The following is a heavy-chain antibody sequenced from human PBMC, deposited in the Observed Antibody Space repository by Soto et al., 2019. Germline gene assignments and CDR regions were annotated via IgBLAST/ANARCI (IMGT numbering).Heavy chain of an antibody. CDR3: ARNTGATINWFDP. V-gene: IGHV1-8*02. J-gene: IGHJ5*02. D-gene: IGHD1-26*01. Sequence: ASVKVSCKASGYTFTSYGISWVLQAPGQGLEWMGWMSPNSGNTGYAQKFQGRVTMTRNTSISTAYMELSSLRSEDTAVYYCARNTGATINWFDPWGQGTQVTVSS. CDR2: MSPNSGNT. CDR1: GYTFTSYG.